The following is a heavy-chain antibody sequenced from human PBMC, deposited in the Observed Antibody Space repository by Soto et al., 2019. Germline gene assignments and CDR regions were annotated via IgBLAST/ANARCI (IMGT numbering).Heavy chain of an antibody. CDR1: GYTFTSYG. V-gene: IGHV1-18*01. Sequence: ASVKVSCKASGYTFTSYGISWVRQAPGQGLEWMGWISAYNGNTNYAQKFQGRVTMTTDTSTSTAYMELRSLRSDDTAVYYCARGVGSGTYYNQYTWLYFDYWGQGTLVTVSS. J-gene: IGHJ4*02. CDR2: ISAYNGNT. D-gene: IGHD3-10*01. CDR3: ARGVGSGTYYNQYTWLYFDY.